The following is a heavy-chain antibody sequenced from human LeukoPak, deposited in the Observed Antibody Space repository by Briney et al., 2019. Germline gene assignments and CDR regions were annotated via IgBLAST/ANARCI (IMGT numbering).Heavy chain of an antibody. CDR2: IYFDGST. D-gene: IGHD6-13*01. V-gene: IGHV4-39*02. CDR3: ARDRPSPYSRGSGDAFDI. Sequence: PSETLSLTCTVSGGSITSPSNYLGWIRQPPGQGLEWIGSIYFDGSTYYNPSLKRRVTVSVDTSNRQFSLKLPSVTAADTGVYYCARDRPSPYSRGSGDAFDIWGQGTMVTVSS. CDR1: GGSITSPSNY. J-gene: IGHJ3*02.